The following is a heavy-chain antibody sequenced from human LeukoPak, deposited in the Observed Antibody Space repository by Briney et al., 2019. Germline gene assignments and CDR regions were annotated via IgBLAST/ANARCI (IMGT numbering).Heavy chain of an antibody. D-gene: IGHD3-10*01. CDR3: ASRRFGDPDY. CDR2: ISGNGGYT. J-gene: IGHJ4*02. V-gene: IGHV3-23*01. Sequence: GGSLRLSCAASGFTFSNYAMSWVRQAPGKGLEWVSGISGNGGYTYYADSVKGRFTISRDNSKNTLYLQMNSLRAEDTAVYYCASRRFGDPDYWGQGTLVTVSS. CDR1: GFTFSNYA.